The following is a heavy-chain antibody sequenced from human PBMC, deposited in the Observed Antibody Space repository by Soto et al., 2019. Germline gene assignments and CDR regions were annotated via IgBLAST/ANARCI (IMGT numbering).Heavy chain of an antibody. D-gene: IGHD1-26*01. J-gene: IGHJ4*02. CDR2: IFNSGTT. V-gene: IGHV4-31*02. CDR1: GASTVSHYH. CDR3: ALALGPTTGLDY. Sequence: SETLSLTCSVSGASTVSHYHWTWIRQPPGKGLEWMGYIFNSGTTFYNPSLTSRLSISMDTSGNHFSLELRSVAAADTAVYYCALALGPTTGLDYWGQGTLVTVSS.